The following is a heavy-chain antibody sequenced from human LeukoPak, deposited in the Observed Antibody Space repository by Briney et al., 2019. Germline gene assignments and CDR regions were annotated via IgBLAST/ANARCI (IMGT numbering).Heavy chain of an antibody. CDR3: ARAQGWFGNFDY. Sequence: PSETLSLTCTVSGGSIGSGSYYWSWIRQPAGKGLEWIGRIYTSGSTNYNPSLKSRVTISVDTSKNQFSLKLSSVTAADTAVYYCARAQGWFGNFDYWGQGTLVTVSS. V-gene: IGHV4-61*02. D-gene: IGHD3-10*01. J-gene: IGHJ4*02. CDR1: GGSIGSGSYY. CDR2: IYTSGST.